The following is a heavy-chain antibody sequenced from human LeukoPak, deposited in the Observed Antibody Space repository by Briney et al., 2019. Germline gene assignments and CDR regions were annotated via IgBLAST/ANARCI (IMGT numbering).Heavy chain of an antibody. Sequence: SETLSLTCAVYGGSFSGYYWSWIRQPPGKGLEWIGEINHSGSTNYNPSLKSRVTISVDTSKNQFSLKLSSVTAADTAVYYCASEGIRGVTYWFDPWGQGTLVTVSS. V-gene: IGHV4-34*01. CDR3: ASEGIRGVTYWFDP. CDR1: GGSFSGYY. J-gene: IGHJ5*02. CDR2: INHSGST. D-gene: IGHD3-10*01.